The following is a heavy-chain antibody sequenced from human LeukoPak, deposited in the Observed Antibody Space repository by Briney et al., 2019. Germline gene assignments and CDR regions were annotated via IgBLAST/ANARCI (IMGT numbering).Heavy chain of an antibody. V-gene: IGHV3-21*01. CDR2: ISSSSTYI. CDR1: GFTFSRYN. J-gene: IGHJ3*01. D-gene: IGHD1-14*01. CDR3: ARVRLDSSERNLDAIEN. Sequence: PGGSLRLPCAASGFTFSRYNMSWVRQSPGKGLERVSSISSSSTYIYYADYVKGRFTISRDNSKNTLSLQLNNLRADDTPVYFCARVRLDSSERNLDAIENWGQGTMVTVSS.